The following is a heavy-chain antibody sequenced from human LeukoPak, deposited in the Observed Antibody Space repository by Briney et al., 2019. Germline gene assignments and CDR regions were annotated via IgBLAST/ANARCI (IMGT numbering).Heavy chain of an antibody. CDR3: ARGRLFYGTFDY. CDR1: GFTFSSYV. V-gene: IGHV3-30*04. D-gene: IGHD4-17*01. CDR2: ISYDGSNE. J-gene: IGHJ4*02. Sequence: GGSLRLSCAASGFTFSSYVMHWVRQAPGKGLEWVAIISYDGSNEYYADSVKGRFTISRDNSKNTLYLQMNSLRAEDTAVYYCARGRLFYGTFDYWGQGTLVTVSS.